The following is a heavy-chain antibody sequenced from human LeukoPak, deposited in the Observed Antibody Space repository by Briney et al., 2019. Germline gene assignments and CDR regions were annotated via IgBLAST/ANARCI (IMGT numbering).Heavy chain of an antibody. D-gene: IGHD3-10*01. CDR3: AKGLWFGEYYFDS. V-gene: IGHV4-38-2*01. CDR2: IYHSGST. J-gene: IGHJ4*02. CDR1: GYSISSGYC. Sequence: PSETLSLTCAVSGYSISSGYCWGWIRQPPGKGLEWIGSIYHSGSTYHNPSLKSRVTISVDTSKNQFSLRVSSVTAADTAVYYCAKGLWFGEYYFDSWGQGTLVTVSS.